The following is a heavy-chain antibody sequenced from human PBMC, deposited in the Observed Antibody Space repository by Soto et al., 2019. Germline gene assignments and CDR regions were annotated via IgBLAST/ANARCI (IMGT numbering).Heavy chain of an antibody. D-gene: IGHD6-19*01. V-gene: IGHV4-59*08. Sequence: VLLQESGPGLVKPSETLSLTCTVSGGSISRYYWSWIRQPPGKGLEWIGHIYYGGSTNFNPSLKSRVTMSVDTSKNQFSLKLSSVTAADTAVYYCARQEGYSSGWYPFDYWGQGTLVTVSS. CDR2: IYYGGST. CDR3: ARQEGYSSGWYPFDY. CDR1: GGSISRYY. J-gene: IGHJ4*02.